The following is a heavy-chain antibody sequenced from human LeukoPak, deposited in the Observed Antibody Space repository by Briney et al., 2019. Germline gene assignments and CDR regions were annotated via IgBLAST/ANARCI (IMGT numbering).Heavy chain of an antibody. D-gene: IGHD3-9*01. CDR1: GFTFSSYG. CDR2: ISGSGGST. Sequence: GSLRLSCAASGFTFSSYGMSWVRQAPGKGLEWVSAISGSGGSTYYADSVKGRFTISRDNSKNTLYLQMNSPRAEDTAVYYCAKWGSGYDILTGYYNNPRFDYWGQGTLVTVSS. CDR3: AKWGSGYDILTGYYNNPRFDY. V-gene: IGHV3-23*01. J-gene: IGHJ4*02.